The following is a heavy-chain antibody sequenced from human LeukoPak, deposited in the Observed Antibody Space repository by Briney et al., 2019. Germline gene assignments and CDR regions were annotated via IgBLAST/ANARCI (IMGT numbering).Heavy chain of an antibody. Sequence: GGSLRLSCAASGFTFSSYAMSWVRQAPGKGLEWVSGMSGSGGSTDYADSVKGRFTISRDNSKNTLYLQMNSLRAEDTAVYYCAKGTPSPVLRYFDWLPNFDYWGQGTLVTVSS. CDR1: GFTFSSYA. CDR2: MSGSGGST. J-gene: IGHJ4*02. V-gene: IGHV3-23*01. D-gene: IGHD3-9*01. CDR3: AKGTPSPVLRYFDWLPNFDY.